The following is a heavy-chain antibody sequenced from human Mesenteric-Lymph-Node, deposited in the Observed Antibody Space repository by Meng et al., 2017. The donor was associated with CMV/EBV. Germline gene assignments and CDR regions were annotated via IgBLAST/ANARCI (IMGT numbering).Heavy chain of an antibody. CDR2: IYSGGGT. CDR3: ARDNTYGMDV. Sequence: GESLKISCAASGFTVSSNYMSWVRQAPGKGLEWVSVIYSGGGTYYADSVKGRFTISRDNSKNTLYLQMNSLRAEDTAVYYCARDNTYGMDVWGQGTTVTVSS. CDR1: GFTVSSNY. V-gene: IGHV3-66*02. D-gene: IGHD2/OR15-2a*01. J-gene: IGHJ6*02.